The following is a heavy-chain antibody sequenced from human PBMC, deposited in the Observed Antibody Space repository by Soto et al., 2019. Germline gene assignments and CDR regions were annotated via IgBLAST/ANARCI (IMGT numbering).Heavy chain of an antibody. V-gene: IGHV3-33*01. D-gene: IGHD3-16*01. CDR2: IWYDGSNK. Sequence: QVQLVESGGGVVQPGRSLRLSCAASGFTFSSYGRHWVRQAPGKGLEWVAVIWYDGSNKYYADSVKGRFTISRDNCKNTLYLQMNSLRAEATAVYYGARDALPHGGFYYWGQGTLVTVSS. CDR1: GFTFSSYG. CDR3: ARDALPHGGFYY. J-gene: IGHJ4*02.